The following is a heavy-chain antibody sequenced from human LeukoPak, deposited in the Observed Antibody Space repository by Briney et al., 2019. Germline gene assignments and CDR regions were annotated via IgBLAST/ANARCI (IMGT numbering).Heavy chain of an antibody. D-gene: IGHD2-15*01. CDR1: GGSFSGYY. J-gene: IGHJ5*02. CDR3: TRGLRLGYCSGGSCYYWFDP. Sequence: SSETLSLTCAVCGGSFSGYYWSWIRQPPGKGLEWIGEINHSGSTNYNPSLQSRVTISADTSKNQFSLNLRSVIAADTAVYYCTRGLRLGYCSGGSCYYWFDPWGQGTRVTVSS. CDR2: INHSGST. V-gene: IGHV4-34*01.